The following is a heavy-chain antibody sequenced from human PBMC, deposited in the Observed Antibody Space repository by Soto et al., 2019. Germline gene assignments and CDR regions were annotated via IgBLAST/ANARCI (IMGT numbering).Heavy chain of an antibody. Sequence: PSETLSLTCAVSGGSISNDNYYWSWIRQAPGKGLEWIGYIHYSGITYHNPSLKSRITISADTSKHQFSLRLSSVTAADTAIYCWSGACNSSRCHFDVWCPGTLVNLSS. CDR3: SGACNSSRCHFDV. CDR1: GGSISNDNYY. V-gene: IGHV4-30-4*01. D-gene: IGHD6-13*01. CDR2: IHYSGIT. J-gene: IGHJ4*02.